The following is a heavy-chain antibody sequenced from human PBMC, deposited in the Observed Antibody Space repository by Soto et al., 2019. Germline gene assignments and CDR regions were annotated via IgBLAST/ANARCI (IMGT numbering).Heavy chain of an antibody. CDR3: ARPVVVAATRVRWFDP. V-gene: IGHV4-30-2*01. CDR1: GGSISSGGYS. D-gene: IGHD2-15*01. Sequence: SETLSLTCAVSGGSISSGGYSWSWIRQPPGKGLEWIGYIYHSGSTYYNPSLKSRVTISVDRSKNQFSLKLSSVTAADTAVYYCARPVVVAATRVRWFDPWGQGTLVTVSS. J-gene: IGHJ5*02. CDR2: IYHSGST.